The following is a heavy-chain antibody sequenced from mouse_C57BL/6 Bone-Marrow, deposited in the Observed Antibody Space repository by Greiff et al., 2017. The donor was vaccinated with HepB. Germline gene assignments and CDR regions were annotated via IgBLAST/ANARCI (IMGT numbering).Heavy chain of an antibody. Sequence: EVQGVESGGDLVKPGGSLKLSCAASGFTFSSYGMSWVRQTPDKRLEWVATISSGGSYTYYPDSVKGRFTISRDNAKNTLYLQMSSLKSEDTAMYYCARHERVYYYGSSYWFAYWGQGTLVTVSA. D-gene: IGHD1-1*01. CDR1: GFTFSSYG. CDR3: ARHERVYYYGSSYWFAY. J-gene: IGHJ3*01. V-gene: IGHV5-6*01. CDR2: ISSGGSYT.